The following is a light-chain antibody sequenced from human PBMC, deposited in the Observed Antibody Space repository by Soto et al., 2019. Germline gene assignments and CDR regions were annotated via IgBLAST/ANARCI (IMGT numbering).Light chain of an antibody. V-gene: IGKV3-20*01. CDR2: GAS. CDR3: QQYNSYPST. CDR1: QSVSGDY. J-gene: IGKJ2*01. Sequence: EIVLTQSPGTLSLSPGERATLSCRASQSVSGDYLVWYQQKPGQAPRLLIYGASYRATGIPDRFSGSGSGTDFTLTISRLEPEDFATYYCQQYNSYPSTFGQGTKLEIK.